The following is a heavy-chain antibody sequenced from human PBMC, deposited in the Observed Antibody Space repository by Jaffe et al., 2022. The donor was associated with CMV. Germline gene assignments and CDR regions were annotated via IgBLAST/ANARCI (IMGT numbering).Heavy chain of an antibody. J-gene: IGHJ6*03. D-gene: IGHD6-13*01. CDR1: GFTFSNAW. CDR3: TTVAAAGIDYYYYYMDV. Sequence: EVQLVESGGGLVKPGGSLRLSCAASGFTFSNAWMSWVRQAPGKGLEWVGRIKSKTDGGTTDYAAPVKGRFTISRDDSKNTLYLQMNSLKTEDTAVYYCTTVAAAGIDYYYYYMDVWGKGTTVTVSS. V-gene: IGHV3-15*01. CDR2: IKSKTDGGTT.